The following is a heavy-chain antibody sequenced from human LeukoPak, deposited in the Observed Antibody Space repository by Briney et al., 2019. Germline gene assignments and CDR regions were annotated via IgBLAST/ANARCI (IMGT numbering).Heavy chain of an antibody. CDR1: GGSFSGYY. Sequence: SETLSLTCAVYGGSFSGYYWGWIRQPPGKGLEWIGYIYYSGSTNHNPSLKSRVSISVDTSKNQFSLKLSSVTAADTAVYYCAREGSSDWPAFDIWGQGTMVTVSS. V-gene: IGHV4-59*01. CDR3: AREGSSDWPAFDI. J-gene: IGHJ3*02. D-gene: IGHD6-19*01. CDR2: IYYSGST.